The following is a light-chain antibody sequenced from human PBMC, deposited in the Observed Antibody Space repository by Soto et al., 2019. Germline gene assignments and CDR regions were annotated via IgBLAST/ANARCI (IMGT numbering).Light chain of an antibody. J-gene: IGKJ4*01. CDR3: QQYEDLPLT. V-gene: IGKV1-33*01. Sequence: DIQMTQSPSSLSASVGDRVTITCQASQDISKFLNWYQLKPGKAPRLLIFDASSVETGVPSRFSGSGSGTHFTFTIDSLQAEDLATYYCQQYEDLPLTFGGGPTVEI. CDR1: QDISKF. CDR2: DAS.